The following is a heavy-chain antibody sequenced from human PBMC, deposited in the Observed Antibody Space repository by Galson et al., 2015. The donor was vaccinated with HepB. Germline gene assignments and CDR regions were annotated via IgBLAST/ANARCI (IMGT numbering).Heavy chain of an antibody. V-gene: IGHV3-11*03. Sequence: SLRLSCAASGFSFSDHYMVWIRQAQGKGLEYVSYISGSSSDTKYADPVRGRFTMSRDNAKNSLYLQMNNLRAEDTAVYYCARTARFPDYWGQGTLVTVSS. CDR3: ARTARFPDY. CDR1: GFSFSDHY. CDR2: ISGSSSDT. J-gene: IGHJ4*02. D-gene: IGHD2-21*01.